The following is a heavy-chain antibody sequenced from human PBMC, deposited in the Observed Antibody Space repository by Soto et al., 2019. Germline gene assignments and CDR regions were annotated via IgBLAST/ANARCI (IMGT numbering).Heavy chain of an antibody. CDR1: GFTFDDYA. D-gene: IGHD2-2*03. CDR2: ISWNSGSI. J-gene: IGHJ6*02. CDR3: AKDIGWTYGMDV. Sequence: GGSLRLSCAASGFTFDDYAMHWVRQAPGKGLEWVSGISWNSGSIGYADSVKGRFTISRDNAKNSLYLQMNSLGAEDIALYYCAKDIGWTYGMDVWGQGTTVTVYS. V-gene: IGHV3-9*03.